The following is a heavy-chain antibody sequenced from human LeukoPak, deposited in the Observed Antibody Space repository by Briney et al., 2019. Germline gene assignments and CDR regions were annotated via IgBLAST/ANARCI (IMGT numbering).Heavy chain of an antibody. CDR3: ARDGIVVVPAAQGYYFDY. J-gene: IGHJ4*02. V-gene: IGHV4-34*01. Sequence: PSETLSLTXAVYGGSFSGYYWSWIRQPPGKGLEWIGEINHSGSTNYNPSLKSRVTISVDTSKNQFSLKLSSVTAADTAVYYCARDGIVVVPAAQGYYFDYWGQGTLVTVSS. CDR2: INHSGST. D-gene: IGHD2-2*01. CDR1: GGSFSGYY.